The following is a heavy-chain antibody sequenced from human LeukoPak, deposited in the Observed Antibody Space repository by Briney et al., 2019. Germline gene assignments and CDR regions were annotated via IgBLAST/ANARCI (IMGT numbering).Heavy chain of an antibody. D-gene: IGHD6-19*01. CDR1: GFTFSRYT. J-gene: IGHJ4*02. V-gene: IGHV3-21*04. CDR3: AKDARRSSGWYFFDH. CDR2: ISSTSYYI. Sequence: PGGSLRLSCAASGFTFSRYTMNWVRQAPGKGLEWVSSISSTSYYIYYADSVKGRFTISRDNSRNTLYLQMNSLRVEDTAVYYCAKDARRSSGWYFFDHWGQGTLVTVFS.